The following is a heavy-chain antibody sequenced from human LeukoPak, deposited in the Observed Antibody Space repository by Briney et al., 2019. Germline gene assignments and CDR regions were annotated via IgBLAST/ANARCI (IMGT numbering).Heavy chain of an antibody. D-gene: IGHD2-21*01. CDR3: ASRHCSGGDCYFAGADPFDH. J-gene: IGHJ4*02. CDR1: GFTVSSTY. CDR2: VYKDGKM. Sequence: PGGSLRLSCAASGFTVSSTYMSWVRQSPGKGLEWVSVVYKDGKMFYIDSVKGRFAISRDTSKNTVYLQMNSLRAEDTAVYYCASRHCSGGDCYFAGADPFDHWGQGTLVTVSS. V-gene: IGHV3-53*01.